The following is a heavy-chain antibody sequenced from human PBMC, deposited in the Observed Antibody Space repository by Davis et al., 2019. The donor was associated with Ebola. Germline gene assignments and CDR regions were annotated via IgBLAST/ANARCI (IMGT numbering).Heavy chain of an antibody. CDR2: IIPFLGKA. V-gene: IGHV1-69*10. CDR3: ARAGCTTGYTDY. Sequence: SVKVSCKASGGTSNSYAIIWVRQAPGLGPEWMGGIIPFLGKADYAQNFRGRLTINADKSTSTVYMELNSLTSEDTAVYFCARAGCTTGYTDYLGQGTLVTVSS. J-gene: IGHJ4*02. CDR1: GGTSNSYA. D-gene: IGHD2-2*02.